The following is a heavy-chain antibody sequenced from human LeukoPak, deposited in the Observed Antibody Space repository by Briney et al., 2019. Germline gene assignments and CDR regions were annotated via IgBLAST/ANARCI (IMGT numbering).Heavy chain of an antibody. J-gene: IGHJ4*02. CDR1: GIDFRASG. Sequence: GGSLRLSCAASGIDFRASGMHWVRQAPGMGLEWVTFIQTDGRDKYYAASVAGRFTISRDNSTNTAYLNMNNLRPDDTAPYYCAREGGTVVIGRFDYGGKEPLVTVSS. V-gene: IGHV3-30*02. CDR3: AREGGTVVIGRFDY. CDR2: IQTDGRDK. D-gene: IGHD2-2*01.